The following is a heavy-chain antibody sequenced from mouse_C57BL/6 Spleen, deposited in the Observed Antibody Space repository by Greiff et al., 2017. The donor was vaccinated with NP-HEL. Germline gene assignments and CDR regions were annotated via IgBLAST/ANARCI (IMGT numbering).Heavy chain of an antibody. Sequence: QVQLQQPGAELVMPGASVKLSCKASGYTFTSYWMHWVKQRPGQGLEWIGEIDPSDSYTNYNQKFKGKSTLTVDKSSSTAYMQLSSLTSEDSAVYYCARRAVEGDWYFDVWGTGTTVTVSS. D-gene: IGHD1-1*01. J-gene: IGHJ1*03. CDR1: GYTFTSYW. CDR3: ARRAVEGDWYFDV. CDR2: IDPSDSYT. V-gene: IGHV1-69*01.